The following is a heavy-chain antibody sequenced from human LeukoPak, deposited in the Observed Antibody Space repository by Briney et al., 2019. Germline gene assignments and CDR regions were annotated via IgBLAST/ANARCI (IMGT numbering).Heavy chain of an antibody. CDR3: ARDEIGGGYSYGPRENGMDV. CDR1: GFTFSSYE. D-gene: IGHD5-18*01. CDR2: ISSSGSTI. V-gene: IGHV3-48*03. Sequence: WGSLTLSCAASGFTFSSYEMNWVRQAPGKGLEWVSYISSSGSTIYYADSVKGRFTISRDNAKNSLYLQMNSLRAEDTAVYYCARDEIGGGYSYGPRENGMDVWGQGTPVTVSS. J-gene: IGHJ6*02.